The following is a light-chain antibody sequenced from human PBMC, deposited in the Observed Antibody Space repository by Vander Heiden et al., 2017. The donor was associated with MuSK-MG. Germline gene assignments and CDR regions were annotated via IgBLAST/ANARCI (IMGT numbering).Light chain of an antibody. CDR1: SSDVGAYNY. CDR2: DVN. J-gene: IGLJ1*01. Sequence: QSALTQPASVSGSPGPSITISCTGTSSDVGAYNYVSWYQHHPGKAPKLMIYDVNNRPSGVSNRFSGSKSDNTASLTIAGLQAEDEADYYCSSYLSGNTFVFGTGTKITVL. CDR3: SSYLSGNTFV. V-gene: IGLV2-14*03.